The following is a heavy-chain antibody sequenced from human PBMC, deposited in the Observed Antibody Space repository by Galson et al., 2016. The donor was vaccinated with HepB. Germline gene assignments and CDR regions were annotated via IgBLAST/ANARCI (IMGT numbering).Heavy chain of an antibody. D-gene: IGHD6-13*01. CDR1: GFNFSSYG. CDR3: AKDWGVGLPGTSEHFQH. V-gene: IGHV3-30*18. CDR2: ISYDGSDK. J-gene: IGHJ1*01. Sequence: SLRLSCAASGFNFSSYGMHWVRQAPGKGLEWMALISYDGSDKCYSESVKGRFTISRDNAKDTVYLQMNSLRAEDTAVYYRAKDWGVGLPGTSEHFQHWGPGTLVSVSS.